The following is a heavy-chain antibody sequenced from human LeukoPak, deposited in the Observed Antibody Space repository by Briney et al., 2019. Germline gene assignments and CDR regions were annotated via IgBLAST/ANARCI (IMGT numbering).Heavy chain of an antibody. CDR1: GFTFSSYG. CDR3: AREGVDYYCYMDV. D-gene: IGHD2-15*01. Sequence: PGRSLRLSCAASGFTFSSYGMHWVRQAPGKGLEWVAVIWYDGSNKYYADSVKGRFTISRDNSKNTLYLQMNSLRAEDTAVYYCAREGVDYYCYMDVWGKGTTVTVSS. J-gene: IGHJ6*03. V-gene: IGHV3-33*01. CDR2: IWYDGSNK.